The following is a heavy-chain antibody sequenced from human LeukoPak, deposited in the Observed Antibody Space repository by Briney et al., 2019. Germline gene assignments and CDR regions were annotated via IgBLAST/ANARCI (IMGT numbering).Heavy chain of an antibody. D-gene: IGHD2-15*01. J-gene: IGHJ4*02. CDR2: FYYSGST. CDR3: ARAGTRVAATYVLKYIFDY. V-gene: IGHV4-59*01. Sequence: SETLSLTCTVSGGSISSYYWSWIRQPPGKGLEWIGYFYYSGSTNYNPSLKSRVTISVDTSKNQFSLKLSSVTAADTAVYYCARAGTRVAATYVLKYIFDYWGQGTLVTVSS. CDR1: GGSISSYY.